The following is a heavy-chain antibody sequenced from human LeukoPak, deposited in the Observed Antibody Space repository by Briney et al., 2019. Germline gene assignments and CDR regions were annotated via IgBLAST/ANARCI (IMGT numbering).Heavy chain of an antibody. V-gene: IGHV4-59*01. CDR1: GGSISTYY. J-gene: IGHJ4*02. D-gene: IGHD4-17*01. CDR2: IYHSGST. CDR3: ARGGESMTTVTDFDY. Sequence: PSETLSLTCTVSGGSISTYYWTWIRQPPGKGLEWIGYIYHSGSTNYNPSLKSRVTISVDTSKNQFSLKLSSVTAADTAVYYCARGGESMTTVTDFDYWGQGTLVTVSS.